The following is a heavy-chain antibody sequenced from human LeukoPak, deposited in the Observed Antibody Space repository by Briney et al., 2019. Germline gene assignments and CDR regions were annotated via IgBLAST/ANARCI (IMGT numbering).Heavy chain of an antibody. V-gene: IGHV3-53*01. CDR2: LYTGGGT. CDR1: RFTFSNYG. D-gene: IGHD3-22*01. J-gene: IGHJ4*02. Sequence: GGSLRLSCGASRFTFSNYGMSWVRQAPGKGLEWVSVLYTGGGTDHADSVKGRFTISRDNSKNTLSLQMNSLRAEDTAIYYCTRSGYRHPYHFDSWGQGTLVTVSS. CDR3: TRSGYRHPYHFDS.